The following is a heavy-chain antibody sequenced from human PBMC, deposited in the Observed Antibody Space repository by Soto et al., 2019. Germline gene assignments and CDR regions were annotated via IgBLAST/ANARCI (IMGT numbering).Heavy chain of an antibody. D-gene: IGHD2-2*01. V-gene: IGHV3-23*01. CDR2: ISGSGGST. CDR1: GFTFSSYA. Sequence: EVQLLESGGGLVQPGGSLRLSCAASGFTFSSYAMSWVRQAPGKGLEWVSAISGSGGSTYYADSVKGRFTISRDNSKNTLYLQMNSLRAEDTAVYYCAKDGLDCSSTSCYLHPGLLYYYYGMDVWGQGTTVTVSS. CDR3: AKDGLDCSSTSCYLHPGLLYYYYGMDV. J-gene: IGHJ6*02.